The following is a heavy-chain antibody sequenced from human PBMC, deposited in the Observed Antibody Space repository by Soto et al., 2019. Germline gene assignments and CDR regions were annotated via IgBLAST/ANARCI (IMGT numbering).Heavy chain of an antibody. J-gene: IGHJ4*02. D-gene: IGHD3-3*01. CDR3: AHYNFWSGYFDS. V-gene: IGHV4-59*08. CDR2: IYYSERT. CDR1: GGSISYYW. Sequence: PSETLSLTCTVSGGSISYYWWSWIRQPPGKGLEWIGHIYYSERTNYNPSLKSRVTISVDTSKNQFSLKLSSVTAADTAVYYCAHYNFWSGYFDSWGQGTLVTVPQ.